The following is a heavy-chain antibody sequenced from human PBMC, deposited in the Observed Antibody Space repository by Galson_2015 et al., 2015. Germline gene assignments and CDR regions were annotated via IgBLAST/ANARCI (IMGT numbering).Heavy chain of an antibody. Sequence: SVKASCKASGGTFSNYAISWVRQAPGQGLEWMGGIIPIFGGANYAQKFQGRVTITADKSTTTAYMELSSLRSDDTAVYYCARPSQDCSTSSCPYNYWGQGTLVTVSS. V-gene: IGHV1-69*06. CDR2: IIPIFGGA. CDR3: ARPSQDCSTSSCPYNY. J-gene: IGHJ4*02. CDR1: GGTFSNYA. D-gene: IGHD2-2*01.